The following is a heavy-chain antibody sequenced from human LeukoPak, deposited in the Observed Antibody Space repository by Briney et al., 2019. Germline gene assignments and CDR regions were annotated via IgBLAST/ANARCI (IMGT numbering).Heavy chain of an antibody. V-gene: IGHV3-23*01. D-gene: IGHD2-15*01. CDR2: IGGGGATP. Sequence: GGSLTLSCAASGFTFNNYAMSWVRQAPGKGLEWVSAIGGGGATPYYADSVKGRFTVSRDTSKNTLYVQMNSLRAEDTAVYYCARQLGYCSDGTCYFDYWGQGTLVTVSS. CDR1: GFTFNNYA. CDR3: ARQLGYCSDGTCYFDY. J-gene: IGHJ4*02.